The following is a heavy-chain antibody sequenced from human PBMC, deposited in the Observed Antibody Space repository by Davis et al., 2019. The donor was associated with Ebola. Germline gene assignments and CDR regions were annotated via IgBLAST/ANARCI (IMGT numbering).Heavy chain of an antibody. Sequence: MPSETLSLTCTVSGGSISSGGYYWSWIRQHPGKGLEWIGYIYYSGSTYYNPSLKSRVTISVDTSKNQFSLKLSSVTAADTAVYYCARNPTTVTTCWFDPWGQGTLVTVSS. CDR2: IYYSGST. J-gene: IGHJ5*02. V-gene: IGHV4-31*03. CDR1: GGSISSGGYY. D-gene: IGHD4-17*01. CDR3: ARNPTTVTTCWFDP.